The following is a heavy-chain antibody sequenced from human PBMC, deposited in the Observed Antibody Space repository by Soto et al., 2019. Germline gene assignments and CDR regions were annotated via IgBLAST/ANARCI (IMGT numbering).Heavy chain of an antibody. CDR3: ARSFVGATSSLFDY. V-gene: IGHV3-11*01. CDR2: ISSSGTTI. CDR1: GFTFSDYY. J-gene: IGHJ4*02. D-gene: IGHD1-26*01. Sequence: GGSLRLSCAASGFTFSDYYMSWIRQAPGKGLEWVSYISSSGTTIYYADSVKGRFTISRDNAKNSLYLQMNSLRAEDTAVYYCARSFVGATSSLFDYWGQGTLVTVSS.